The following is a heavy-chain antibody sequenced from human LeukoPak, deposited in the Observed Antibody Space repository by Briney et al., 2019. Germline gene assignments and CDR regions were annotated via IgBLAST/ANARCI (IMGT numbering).Heavy chain of an antibody. CDR1: GFTFSSYA. Sequence: PGGSLRLSCAASGFTFSSYAMSWVRQAPGKGLEWVSAISGSGGSTYYADSVKGRFTISRDNSKNTLYLQMNSLRAEDTAEYYCAKSDSPYSSSWYPWGYWGQGTLVTVSS. CDR3: AKSDSPYSSSWYPWGY. V-gene: IGHV3-23*01. CDR2: ISGSGGST. J-gene: IGHJ4*02. D-gene: IGHD6-13*01.